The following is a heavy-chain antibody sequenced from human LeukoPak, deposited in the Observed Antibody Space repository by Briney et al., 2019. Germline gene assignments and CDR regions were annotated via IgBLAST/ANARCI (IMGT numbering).Heavy chain of an antibody. D-gene: IGHD1-26*01. CDR1: GGSISGYY. CDR2: IYYSGST. J-gene: IGHJ4*02. V-gene: IGHV4-59*08. CDR3: ARQAAYSGSSLDFDY. Sequence: NPSETLSLTCTVSGGSISGYYWNWIRQPPGKGLEWIGYIYYSGSTNYSPSLKSRVAISVDTSKNQFSLKLSSVTAADTAVYYCARQAAYSGSSLDFDYWGQGILVTVSS.